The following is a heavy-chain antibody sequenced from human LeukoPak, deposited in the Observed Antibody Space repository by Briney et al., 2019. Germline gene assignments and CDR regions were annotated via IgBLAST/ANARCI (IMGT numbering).Heavy chain of an antibody. CDR3: ARLPSRGRFDP. D-gene: IGHD5-12*01. CDR1: GYSISSGYY. V-gene: IGHV4-38-2*01. J-gene: IGHJ5*02. CDR2: IYHSGST. Sequence: SETLSLTCAVSGYSISSGYYWGWIRQPPGKGLEWIGSIYHSGSTYYNPSLKSRVTISVDTSKNQFSLKLSSVTAADTAVYYCARLPSRGRFDPWGQGTLVTVSS.